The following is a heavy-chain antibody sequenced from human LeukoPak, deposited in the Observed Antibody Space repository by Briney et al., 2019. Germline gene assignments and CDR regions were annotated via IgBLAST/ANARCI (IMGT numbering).Heavy chain of an antibody. CDR1: GGTFSSYA. J-gene: IGHJ3*02. V-gene: IGHV1-69*05. CDR2: IIPIFGTA. CDR3: ARLRDDFWRSAFDI. D-gene: IGHD3-3*01. Sequence: ASVKVSCKASGGTFSSYAISWVRQAPGQGLEWMGGIIPIFGTANYAQKLQGRVTMTTDTSTSTAYMELRSLRSDDTAVYYCARLRDDFWRSAFDIWGQGTMVTVSS.